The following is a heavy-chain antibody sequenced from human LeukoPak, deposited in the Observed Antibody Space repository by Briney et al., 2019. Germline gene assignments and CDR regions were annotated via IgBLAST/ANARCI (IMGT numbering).Heavy chain of an antibody. V-gene: IGHV4-39*01. J-gene: IGHJ4*01. CDR3: ARHPAYGPFDY. Sequence: SETLSLTCTVSGGSISSYYWGWIRQPPGTGLEWIGTIYSSGTPYYNPSLKSRVTISVDTSKNQFSLKLTSVTAADTAVFYCARHPAYGPFDYWGHGALVTVSS. CDR1: GGSISSYY. D-gene: IGHD3-10*01. CDR2: IYSSGTP.